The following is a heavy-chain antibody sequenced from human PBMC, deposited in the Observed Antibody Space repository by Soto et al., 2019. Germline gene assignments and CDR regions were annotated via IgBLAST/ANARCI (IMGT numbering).Heavy chain of an antibody. D-gene: IGHD5-12*01. Sequence: SVKVSCKASGGTFSSYAISWVRQAPGQGLEWMGGIIPIFGTANYAQKFQGRVTITADESTSTAYMELSSLRSEDTAVYYCANEEMATNLRGMDVWGQGTTVTVS. CDR2: IIPIFGTA. V-gene: IGHV1-69*13. CDR3: ANEEMATNLRGMDV. CDR1: GGTFSSYA. J-gene: IGHJ6*02.